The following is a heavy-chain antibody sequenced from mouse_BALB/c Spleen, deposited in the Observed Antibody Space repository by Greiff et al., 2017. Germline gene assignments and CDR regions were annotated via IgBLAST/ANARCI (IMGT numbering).Heavy chain of an antibody. J-gene: IGHJ1*01. CDR2: ISCYNGAT. V-gene: IGHV1S34*01. Sequence: LVKTGASVKISCKASGYSFTGYYMHWVKQSHGKSLEWIGYISCYNGATSYNQKFKGKATFTVDTSSSTAYMQFNSLTSEDSAVYYCARSEITRDWYFDVWGAGTTVTVSS. CDR1: GYSFTGYY. D-gene: IGHD2-4*01. CDR3: ARSEITRDWYFDV.